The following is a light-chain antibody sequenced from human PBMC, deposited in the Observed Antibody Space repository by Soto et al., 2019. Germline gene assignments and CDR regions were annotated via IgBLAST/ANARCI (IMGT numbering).Light chain of an antibody. CDR1: SSDVGGFNY. J-gene: IGLJ1*01. Sequence: LTRPASVSGSPGQSITISCTGTSSDVGGFNYVSWYQQHPGKAPKLLIFDVYSRPSGISNRFSGSKSGNTASLTISGLQAEDEADYYCSSYTTSSSYVFGAGTKVTVL. V-gene: IGLV2-14*01. CDR2: DVY. CDR3: SSYTTSSSYV.